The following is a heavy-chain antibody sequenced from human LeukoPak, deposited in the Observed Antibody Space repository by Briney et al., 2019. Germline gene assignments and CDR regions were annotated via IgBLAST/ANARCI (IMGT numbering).Heavy chain of an antibody. CDR3: ARYKVGRHFPPAFTVTSSTFGMDV. J-gene: IGHJ6*02. CDR1: GGSINNSY. V-gene: IGHV4-59*01. D-gene: IGHD1-26*01. CDR2: IDYSGGT. Sequence: PSETLSLTCSVSGGSINNSYWSWIRQPPGKGLEWIGHIDYSGGTKYNPSLKGRVTVSVDMSTNQVSLKLSSVTAADAAVYYCARYKVGRHFPPAFTVTSSTFGMDVWGQGTTVTVSS.